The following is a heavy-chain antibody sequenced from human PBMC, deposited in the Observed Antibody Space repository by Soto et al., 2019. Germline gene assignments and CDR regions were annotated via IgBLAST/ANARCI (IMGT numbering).Heavy chain of an antibody. J-gene: IGHJ4*02. CDR1: GFTFSNNG. CDR3: GRGVDYREYAIDY. CDR2: IWYDGSNE. D-gene: IGHD4-17*01. Sequence: QVQLVESGGGVVQPGRSLRLSWAASGFTFSNNGMHWVRQAPGKGLEWVAVIWYDGSNEYFSDSVKGRFTISRDNSKNTLFLQMDSLRAAGTAVYYCGRGVDYREYAIDYWGQGTLVTVSS. V-gene: IGHV3-33*01.